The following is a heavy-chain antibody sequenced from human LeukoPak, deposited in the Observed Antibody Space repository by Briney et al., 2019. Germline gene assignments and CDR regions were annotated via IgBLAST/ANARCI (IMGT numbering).Heavy chain of an antibody. CDR3: ARGVGSGRFNYYGMDV. V-gene: IGHV4-59*01. CDR1: AGSLSSYY. CDR2: IYYSGST. Sequence: SETLSLTCTVSAGSLSSYYWTWIRQPPGKGLEWIGYIYYSGSTNYNPSLKSRVSISVDTSKNQFSLKLNFVTAPDTAVYYCARGVGSGRFNYYGMDVWGQGTTVTVSS. J-gene: IGHJ6*02. D-gene: IGHD3-10*01.